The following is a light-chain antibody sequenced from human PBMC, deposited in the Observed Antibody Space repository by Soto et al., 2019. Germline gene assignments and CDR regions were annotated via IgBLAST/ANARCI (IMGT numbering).Light chain of an antibody. V-gene: IGKV3-11*01. CDR2: DAY. J-gene: IGKJ5*01. CDR3: QQRHMWPIT. CDR1: QSFRGL. Sequence: EVVLTQSPVTLSLSPGERATLSCRASQSFRGLLAWYQQKPGQAPRLLIYDAYNRATGIPPRFSGSGSGTDFTLTISSLEPEDSAVYYCQQRHMWPITVGQGTLLEIK.